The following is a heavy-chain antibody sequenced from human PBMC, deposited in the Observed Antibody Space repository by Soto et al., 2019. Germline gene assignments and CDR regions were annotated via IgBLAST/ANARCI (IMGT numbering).Heavy chain of an antibody. CDR1: GYSFTSYW. CDR3: ARERGYSGYDSWTEEYYYYYGMDV. CDR2: IYPGDSDT. J-gene: IGHJ6*02. Sequence: PGESLKISCKGSGYSFTSYWIGWVRQMPGKGLEWMGIIYPGDSDTRYSPSFQGQVTTSADKSISTAYLQWSSLKASDTAMYYCARERGYSGYDSWTEEYYYYYGMDVWGQGTTVTVSS. D-gene: IGHD5-12*01. V-gene: IGHV5-51*01.